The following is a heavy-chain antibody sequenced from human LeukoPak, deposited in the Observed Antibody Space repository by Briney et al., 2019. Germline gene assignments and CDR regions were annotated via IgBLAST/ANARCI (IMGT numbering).Heavy chain of an antibody. CDR2: ITGSGGST. CDR3: AKGPLVDPG. Sequence: EGCLRLSCAASGFTFSNYAMNWVRQAPGKGLEWVSSITGSGGSTYYADSVKGRFTISRDSSKNTLYLQMNCLRAEDSAVYYCAKGPLVDPGWGQGTMVTVSS. V-gene: IGHV3-23*01. CDR1: GFTFSNYA. D-gene: IGHD2-15*01. J-gene: IGHJ4*02.